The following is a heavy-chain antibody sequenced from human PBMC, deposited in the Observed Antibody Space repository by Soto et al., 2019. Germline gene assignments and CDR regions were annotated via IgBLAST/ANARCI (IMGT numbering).Heavy chain of an antibody. CDR3: AKDDYEGPRGMDV. CDR2: ISGSGGST. CDR1: GFTFSSYA. Sequence: EVQLLESGGGLVQPGGSLRLSCAASGFTFSSYAMSWVRQAPGKGLEWVSAISGSGGSTYYADSVKGRFTISRDNSKNTLYLQMNSLRAEETAVYYCAKDDYEGPRGMDVWGQGTTVTVSS. J-gene: IGHJ6*02. V-gene: IGHV3-23*01. D-gene: IGHD4-17*01.